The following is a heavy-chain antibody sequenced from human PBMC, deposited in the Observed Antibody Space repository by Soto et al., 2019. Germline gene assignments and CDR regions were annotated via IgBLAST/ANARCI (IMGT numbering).Heavy chain of an antibody. CDR3: AHRVLRTVFGLVTTTAIYFDF. CDR2: IYWDDDK. V-gene: IGHV2-5*02. J-gene: IGHJ4*02. Sequence: QITLNESGPTVVRPTETLTLTCRFSGFSLTTSGVGVGWVRQSPGKAPEWLGLIYWDDDKRYSESLKSRLTITKDTSTNQVVLTVANLDPTDTATYYCAHRVLRTVFGLVTTTAIYFDFWGQGTPVAVSS. D-gene: IGHD3-3*01. CDR1: GFSLTTSGVG.